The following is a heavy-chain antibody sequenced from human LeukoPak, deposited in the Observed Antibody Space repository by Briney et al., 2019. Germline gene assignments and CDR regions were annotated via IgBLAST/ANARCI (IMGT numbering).Heavy chain of an antibody. CDR3: ARVDTAMVIDY. CDR2: IIPILGIA. D-gene: IGHD5-18*01. Sequence: SLKVSCKASGGTFSSYAISWVRQAPGQGLEWMGRIIPILGIANYAQKFQGRVTITADKSTSTAYMELSSLRSEDRAVYYCARVDTAMVIDYWGQGTLVSVSS. J-gene: IGHJ4*02. V-gene: IGHV1-69*04. CDR1: GGTFSSYA.